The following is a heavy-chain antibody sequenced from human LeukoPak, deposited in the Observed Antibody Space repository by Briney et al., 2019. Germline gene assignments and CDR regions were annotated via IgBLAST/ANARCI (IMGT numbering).Heavy chain of an antibody. J-gene: IGHJ5*02. D-gene: IGHD3-10*01. CDR1: RYTFTSYY. CDR2: INPSSGST. V-gene: IGHV1-46*01. CDR3: ARDPWFEVQGNWFDP. Sequence: VASVKVSCKASRYTFTSYYMHWVRQAPGQGLEWMGIINPSSGSTSYAQKFQGRVTMTRDMSTSTVYMELSSLRSEDTAVYYCARDPWFEVQGNWFDPWGQGTLVTVSS.